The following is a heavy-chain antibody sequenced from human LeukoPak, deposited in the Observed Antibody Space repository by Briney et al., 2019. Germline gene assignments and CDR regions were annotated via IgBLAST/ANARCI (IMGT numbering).Heavy chain of an antibody. CDR3: ARHAYYYDSSGYYDWFDP. CDR1: GYYFTSYW. Sequence: GESLKISCKGSGYYFTSYWIGWVRQMPGKGLEWMGVIYPSDSDTKYSPSFQGQVTISADESISTAYLQWSSLRASDTAMYYCARHAYYYDSSGYYDWFDPWGQGTLVTVSS. V-gene: IGHV5-51*01. CDR2: IYPSDSDT. J-gene: IGHJ5*02. D-gene: IGHD3-22*01.